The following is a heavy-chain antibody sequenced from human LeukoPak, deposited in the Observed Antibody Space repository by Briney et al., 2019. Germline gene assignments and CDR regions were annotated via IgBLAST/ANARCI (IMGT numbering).Heavy chain of an antibody. CDR1: XGSXSGXY. D-gene: IGHD3-10*01. CDR3: ARGPRITMVRGAYYYYGMDV. V-gene: IGHV4-34*01. Sequence: TXSLXCAVXXGSXSGXYWSWIXQXPGXGLXXXXXXNHSGSTNYNPSLKSRVTISVDTSKNQFSLKLSSVTAADTAVYYCARGPRITMVRGAYYYYGMDVWGQGTTVTVSS. J-gene: IGHJ6*02. CDR2: XNHSGST.